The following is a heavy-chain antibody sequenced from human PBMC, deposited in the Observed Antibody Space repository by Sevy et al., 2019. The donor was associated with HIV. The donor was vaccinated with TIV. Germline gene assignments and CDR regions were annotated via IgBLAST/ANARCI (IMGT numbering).Heavy chain of an antibody. CDR2: ISSSGSTI. CDR3: ARDWSSSRPFDYYYGMDV. D-gene: IGHD6-6*01. Sequence: GGSLRLSCAASGFTFSSYEMNWVRQAPGKGLEWVSYISSSGSTIYYADSVKGRFTISRDNAKNSLYLQMNSLRAEDTAVYYCARDWSSSRPFDYYYGMDVWAKGPRSPSP. V-gene: IGHV3-48*03. CDR1: GFTFSSYE. J-gene: IGHJ6*02.